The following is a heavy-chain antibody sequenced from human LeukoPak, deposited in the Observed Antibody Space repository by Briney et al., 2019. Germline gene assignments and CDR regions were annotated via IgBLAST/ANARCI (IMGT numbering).Heavy chain of an antibody. CDR3: ARENQQLRYLGGYYYMDV. CDR2: IYTSGST. J-gene: IGHJ6*03. CDR1: GGSISSYY. V-gene: IGHV4-4*07. D-gene: IGHD2-2*01. Sequence: SETLSLTCTVSGGSISSYYWSWIRQPAGKGLEWIGRIYTSGSTNYNPSLKSRVTMSVDTSKNQFSLKLSSVTAADTAVYYCARENQQLRYLGGYYYMDVWGKGTTVTVSS.